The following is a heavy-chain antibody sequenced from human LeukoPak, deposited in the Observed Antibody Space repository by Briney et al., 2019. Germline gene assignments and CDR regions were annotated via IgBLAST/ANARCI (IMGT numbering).Heavy chain of an antibody. V-gene: IGHV4-39*02. Sequence: PSETLSLTCTVSGGSITSSGNSWGWIRQPPGKGLEWIASIYYSGSTYYNPSVESRVTTSVDTSSNQFSLRLRSVTAADTAVYYCARGGTSGSYPHFDYWGQGTLVTVSS. J-gene: IGHJ4*02. CDR2: IYYSGST. CDR3: ARGGTSGSYPHFDY. CDR1: GGSITSSGNS. D-gene: IGHD1-26*01.